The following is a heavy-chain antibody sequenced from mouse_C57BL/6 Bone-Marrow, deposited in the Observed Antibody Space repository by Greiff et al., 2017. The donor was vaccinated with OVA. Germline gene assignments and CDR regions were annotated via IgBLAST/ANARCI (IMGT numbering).Heavy chain of an antibody. CDR1: GFTFSSYA. Sequence: DVQLQESGEGLVKPGGSLKLSCAASGFTFSSYAMSWVRQTPEKRLEWVAYISSGGDYIYYADTVKGRFTISRDNARNTLYLQMSSLKSEDTAMYYCTSLTGRAWFAYWGQGTLVTVSA. J-gene: IGHJ3*01. V-gene: IGHV5-9-1*02. CDR3: TSLTGRAWFAY. D-gene: IGHD4-1*01. CDR2: ISSGGDYI.